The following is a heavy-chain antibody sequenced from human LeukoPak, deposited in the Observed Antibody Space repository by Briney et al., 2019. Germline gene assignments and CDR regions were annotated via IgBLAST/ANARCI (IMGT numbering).Heavy chain of an antibody. Sequence: SETLSLTCTVPGGSISSYYWSWIRQPPGKGLEWIGYIYYIGSTNYNPSLKSRVTISVDTSKNQFSLKLSSVTAADTAVYYCARDVGIMIFGVADDAFDIWGQGTMVTVSS. J-gene: IGHJ3*02. CDR2: IYYIGST. V-gene: IGHV4-59*01. CDR3: ARDVGIMIFGVADDAFDI. CDR1: GGSISSYY. D-gene: IGHD3-3*01.